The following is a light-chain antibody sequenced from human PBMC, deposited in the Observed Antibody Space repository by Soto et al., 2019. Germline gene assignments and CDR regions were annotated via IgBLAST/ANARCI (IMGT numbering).Light chain of an antibody. V-gene: IGKV3-15*01. Sequence: EVVMTQSPATLSVSPGERATLSCRASQGVSSNLAWYQQKPGQAPRLLIYSASTRATSIPARFSGSGSGTDFTITISSLQYEDVAVYYCQHYNDWSTFGQGTKVELK. J-gene: IGKJ1*01. CDR1: QGVSSN. CDR2: SAS. CDR3: QHYNDWST.